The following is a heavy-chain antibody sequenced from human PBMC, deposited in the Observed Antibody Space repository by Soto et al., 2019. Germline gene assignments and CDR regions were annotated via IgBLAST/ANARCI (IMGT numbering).Heavy chain of an antibody. V-gene: IGHV4-4*02. CDR2: IYHSGST. CDR1: GGSISSSNW. Sequence: SETLSLTCAVSGGSISSSNWWSWVRQPPGKGLEWIGEIYHSGSTNYNPSLKSRVTISVDKSKNQFSLKLSSVTATVTAVYYCARVSRSSVGATSPDYWGQGTLVTVSS. CDR3: ARVSRSSVGATSPDY. J-gene: IGHJ4*02. D-gene: IGHD1-26*01.